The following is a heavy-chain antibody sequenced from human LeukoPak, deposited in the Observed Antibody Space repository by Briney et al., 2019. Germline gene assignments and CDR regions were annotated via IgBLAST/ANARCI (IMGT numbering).Heavy chain of an antibody. CDR1: GGSFSGYY. CDR3: ARGPMRVWGSYRYTTNFDY. J-gene: IGHJ4*02. Sequence: SESVSLTCAVYGGSFSGYYWSWMRQPPGKGREGIGEINYCGSTNYNPSLKSRVTISADTSKNRFSLKLSSVNAADTAEYYCARGPMRVWGSYRYTTNFDYWGQGTLVTVSS. CDR2: INYCGST. D-gene: IGHD3-16*02. V-gene: IGHV4-34*01.